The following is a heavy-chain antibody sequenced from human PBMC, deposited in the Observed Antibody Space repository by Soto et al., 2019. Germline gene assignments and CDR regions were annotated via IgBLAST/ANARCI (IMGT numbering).Heavy chain of an antibody. CDR3: ARDLNFGYDSSGYYSYYYGMDV. V-gene: IGHV1-69*06. CDR1: GGTFSSYA. D-gene: IGHD3-22*01. CDR2: IIPIFGTA. Sequence: SVKVSCKASGGTFSSYAISWARQAPGQGLEWMGGIIPIFGTANYAQKFQGRVTITADKSTSTAYMKLSSLRSEDTAVYYCARDLNFGYDSSGYYSYYYGMDVWGQGTTVTVSS. J-gene: IGHJ6*02.